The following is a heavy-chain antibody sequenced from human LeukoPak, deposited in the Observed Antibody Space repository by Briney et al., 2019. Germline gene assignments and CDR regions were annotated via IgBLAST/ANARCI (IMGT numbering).Heavy chain of an antibody. V-gene: IGHV1-69*13. J-gene: IGHJ4*02. CDR1: GGTFSSYA. CDR3: ARVVPAASITDTAMPSYYFDY. D-gene: IGHD2-2*01. Sequence: SVKVSCKASGGTFSSYAISWVRQAPGQGLEWMGGIIPIFGTANYAQKFQGRVTITADESTSTAYMELSSLRSEDTAVYYCARVVPAASITDTAMPSYYFDYWGQGTLVTVSS. CDR2: IIPIFGTA.